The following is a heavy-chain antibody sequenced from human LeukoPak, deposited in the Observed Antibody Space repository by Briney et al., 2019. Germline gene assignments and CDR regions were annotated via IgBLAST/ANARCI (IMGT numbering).Heavy chain of an antibody. CDR3: ARGLYSGSYYELPNFDP. V-gene: IGHV4-4*07. CDR2: IYTRGST. Sequence: PSETLSLTCTVSGGSISSYYWSWIRQPAGKGLEWIGRIYTRGSTNYNPSLKSRVTMSVDTSKNQFSLKLSSVTAADTAVYYCARGLYSGSYYELPNFDPWGRGTLVTVSS. J-gene: IGHJ5*02. CDR1: GGSISSYY. D-gene: IGHD1-26*01.